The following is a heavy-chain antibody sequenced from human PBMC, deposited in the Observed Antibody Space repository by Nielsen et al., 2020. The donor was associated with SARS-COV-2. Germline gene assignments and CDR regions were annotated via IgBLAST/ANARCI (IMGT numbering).Heavy chain of an antibody. CDR1: GGSFSAYC. D-gene: IGHD2-21*02. J-gene: IGHJ4*02. CDR3: ARMMTASHFDY. Sequence: SETLSLTCAVYGGSFSAYCWTWVRQPPGKGLEWIGEITHGGTTNYNPSLKSRVTISVDTSKNHFSLNLNSVTAADTAVYYCARMMTASHFDYWGQGTLVTVSS. CDR2: ITHGGTT. V-gene: IGHV4-34*09.